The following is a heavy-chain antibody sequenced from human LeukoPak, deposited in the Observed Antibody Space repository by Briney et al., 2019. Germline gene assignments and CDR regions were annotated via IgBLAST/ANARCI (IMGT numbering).Heavy chain of an antibody. J-gene: IGHJ4*02. CDR1: GFTFSSYG. D-gene: IGHD3-10*01. V-gene: IGHV3-23*01. CDR2: ISGSGGIT. CDR3: AKHGFGVFEGY. Sequence: PGGSLRLSCVASGFTFSSYGMNWVRQAPGKGLEWVSSISGSGGITYYVDSVKGRFTISRDNSKNTLYLQMNSLRAEDTAVYYCAKHGFGVFEGYWGQGTLVTVSS.